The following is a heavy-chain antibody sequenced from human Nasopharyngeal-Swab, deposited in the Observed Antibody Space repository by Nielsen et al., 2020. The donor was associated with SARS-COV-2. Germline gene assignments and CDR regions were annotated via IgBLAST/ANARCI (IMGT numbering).Heavy chain of an antibody. V-gene: IGHV1-69*06. J-gene: IGHJ6*03. D-gene: IGHD3-16*01. CDR1: GGTFSSYA. CDR3: ARCMGSGGYYYYHYYMDV. CDR2: IIPIFGTA. Sequence: SVKVSCKASGGTFSSYAISWVRQAPGQGLGWMGGIIPIFGTANYAQKFQGRVTITADKSTSTAYMELSSLRSEDTAVYYCARCMGSGGYYYYHYYMDVRGKGTTVTVSS.